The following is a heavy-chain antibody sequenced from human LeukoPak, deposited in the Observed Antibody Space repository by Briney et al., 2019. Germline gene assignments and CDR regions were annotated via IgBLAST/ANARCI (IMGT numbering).Heavy chain of an antibody. D-gene: IGHD1-26*01. V-gene: IGHV1-3*01. J-gene: IGHJ4*02. CDR1: GYTFTSYA. CDR2: INAGNGNT. Sequence: ASVKVSCKASGYTFTSYAMHWVRQAPGQRLEWMGWINAGNGNTKYSQKFQGRVTITRDTSASTAYMKLGSLRSEDTAVYYCAREGVGATPYYFDYWGQGTLVTVSS. CDR3: AREGVGATPYYFDY.